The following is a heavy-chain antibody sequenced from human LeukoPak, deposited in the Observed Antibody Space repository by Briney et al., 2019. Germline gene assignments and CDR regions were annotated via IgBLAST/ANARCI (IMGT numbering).Heavy chain of an antibody. Sequence: PSETLSLTCAVYGGSFSGYYWSWIRQPPGKGLEWIGEINHSGSTNYNPSLKGRVTISVDTSKNQFSLKLSSVTAADTAVYYCARGQGTYYDFWSGYYTGWFDPWGQGTLVTVSS. V-gene: IGHV4-34*01. CDR2: INHSGST. J-gene: IGHJ5*02. D-gene: IGHD3-3*01. CDR1: GGSFSGYY. CDR3: ARGQGTYYDFWSGYYTGWFDP.